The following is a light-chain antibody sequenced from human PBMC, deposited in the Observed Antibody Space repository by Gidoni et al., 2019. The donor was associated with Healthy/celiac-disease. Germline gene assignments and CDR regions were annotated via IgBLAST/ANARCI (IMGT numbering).Light chain of an antibody. V-gene: IGLV3-19*01. Sequence: SSELTQDPAVSVALGQTVRITCQGDSLRSYYASWYQQKPGQAPVLVIYGKNNRPSGIPDRFSGSSSGNTASLTITGAQAEDEADYYCNSRDSSGNHRFGGGTKRTVL. CDR2: GKN. J-gene: IGLJ2*01. CDR1: SLRSYY. CDR3: NSRDSSGNHR.